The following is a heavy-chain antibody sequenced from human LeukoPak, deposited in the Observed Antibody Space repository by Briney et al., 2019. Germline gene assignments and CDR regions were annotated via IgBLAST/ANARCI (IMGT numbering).Heavy chain of an antibody. CDR2: IYPGDSDT. Sequence: GESLKISCEGSGHSFTNYWIGWVRQMPGKGLEWMGIIYPGDSDTRYSPSFQGQVTISADKSISTAYLQWNSLKASDTAMYFCARVSGSYYRMFDYWGQGTLVTVSS. V-gene: IGHV5-51*01. D-gene: IGHD3-10*01. CDR3: ARVSGSYYRMFDY. J-gene: IGHJ4*02. CDR1: GHSFTNYW.